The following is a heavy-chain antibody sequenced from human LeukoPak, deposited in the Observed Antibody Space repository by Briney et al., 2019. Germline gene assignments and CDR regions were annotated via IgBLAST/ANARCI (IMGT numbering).Heavy chain of an antibody. CDR3: ARGKYYDFWSGYSGAFDI. CDR2: IYYSGST. D-gene: IGHD3-3*01. Sequence: SQTLSLTCTVSGGSISSGGYYWSWIRQPPGKGLEWIGYIYYSGSTNYNPSLKSRVTISVDTSKNQFSLKLSSVTAADTAVYYCARGKYYDFWSGYSGAFDIWGQGTMVTVSS. V-gene: IGHV4-61*08. J-gene: IGHJ3*02. CDR1: GGSISSGGYY.